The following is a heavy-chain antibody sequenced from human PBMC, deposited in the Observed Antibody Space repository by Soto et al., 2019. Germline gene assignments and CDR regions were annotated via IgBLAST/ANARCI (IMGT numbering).Heavy chain of an antibody. D-gene: IGHD1-1*01. Sequence: GASVKVSCKVSGYTLTELPMHWVRQAPGKGLEWMGGFDPEDGETIYAQKFQGRVTMTEDTSTDTAYMELSSLRSEDTVVYYCATILLSRPNAYYYGMDVWGQGTTVTVSS. J-gene: IGHJ6*02. CDR3: ATILLSRPNAYYYGMDV. V-gene: IGHV1-24*01. CDR1: GYTLTELP. CDR2: FDPEDGET.